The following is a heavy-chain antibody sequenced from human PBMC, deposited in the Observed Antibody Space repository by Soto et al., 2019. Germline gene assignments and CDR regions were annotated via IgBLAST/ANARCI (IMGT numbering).Heavy chain of an antibody. J-gene: IGHJ6*03. D-gene: IGHD3-3*01. Sequence: PSETLSLTCTVSGGSISSYYWSWIRQPPGKGVEWIGYIYYSGSTNYNPSLKSRVTISVDTSKNQFSLKLSSVTAADTAVYYCARGIRSQPHYYYYYYMDVWGKGTTVTVSS. CDR3: ARGIRSQPHYYYYYYMDV. CDR1: GGSISSYY. CDR2: IYYSGST. V-gene: IGHV4-59*08.